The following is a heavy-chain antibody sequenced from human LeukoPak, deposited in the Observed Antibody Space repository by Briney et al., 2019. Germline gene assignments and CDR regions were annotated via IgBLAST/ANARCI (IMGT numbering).Heavy chain of an antibody. CDR1: GGTFSSYA. CDR2: INPSGGST. CDR3: ARVGGYYYVNAFDI. D-gene: IGHD3-22*01. V-gene: IGHV1-46*01. J-gene: IGHJ3*02. Sequence: ASVKVSCKASGGTFSSYAISWVRQAPGQGLEWMGIINPSGGSTSYAQKFQGRVTMTRDTSTSTVYMELSSLRSEDTAVYYCARVGGYYYVNAFDIWGQGTMVTVSS.